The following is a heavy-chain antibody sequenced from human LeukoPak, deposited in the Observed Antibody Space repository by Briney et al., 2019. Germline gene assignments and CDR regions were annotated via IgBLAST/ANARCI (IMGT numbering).Heavy chain of an antibody. Sequence: SETLSLTCTVSGVSISSYYWSWIRQPPGKGPEWIGYIYYSGSTNYNPSLKSRITISVDTSKNQFSLKLSSVTAADTAVYYCARWQPGAFDIWGQGTMVTVSS. J-gene: IGHJ3*02. CDR1: GVSISSYY. CDR3: ARWQPGAFDI. CDR2: IYYSGST. D-gene: IGHD6-13*01. V-gene: IGHV4-59*01.